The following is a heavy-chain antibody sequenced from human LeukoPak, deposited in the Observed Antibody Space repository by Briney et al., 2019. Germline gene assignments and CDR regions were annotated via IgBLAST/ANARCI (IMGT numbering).Heavy chain of an antibody. Sequence: GGSLRLSCAASGFTFSDYYMSWIRQAPGKGLEWVSYISSSSSSSSYTNYADSVKGRFTISRDNAKNSLYLQMNSLRAEDTAVYYCARAFVVEQEIPFDYWGLGTLVSVSS. CDR3: ARAFVVEQEIPFDY. V-gene: IGHV3-11*06. CDR1: GFTFSDYY. CDR2: ISSSSSSSSYT. J-gene: IGHJ4*02. D-gene: IGHD1/OR15-1a*01.